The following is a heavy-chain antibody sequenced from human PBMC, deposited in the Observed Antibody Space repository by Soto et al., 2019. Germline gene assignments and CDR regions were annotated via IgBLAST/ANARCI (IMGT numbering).Heavy chain of an antibody. CDR1: GYTFTSYV. CDR2: ISGYNGDT. Sequence: ASVKVSCKASGYTFTSYVISWVRQAPGQGLEWMGWISGYNGDTNYAQKFQDRVSMTIDTSTGTAYMELRSLTSYDTAVYYCAKNGQPPYYYYGLDVWG. CDR3: AKNGQPPYYYYGLDV. J-gene: IGHJ6*02. D-gene: IGHD2-8*01. V-gene: IGHV1-18*01.